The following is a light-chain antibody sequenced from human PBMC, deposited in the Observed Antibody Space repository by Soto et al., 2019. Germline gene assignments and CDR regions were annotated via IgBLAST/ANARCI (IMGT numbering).Light chain of an antibody. CDR2: DAS. CDR1: QSVSTY. J-gene: IGKJ5*01. CDR3: QQRRSWPPTIT. V-gene: IGKV3-11*01. Sequence: EIVLTQSPATLSLSPGERATLSCRASQSVSTYLAWYQQRPGQAPRLLIYDASYRATDIPPRFSGSGSGTDFTVTISSLEPEHFAVYYYQQRRSWPPTITFGQGTRLDI.